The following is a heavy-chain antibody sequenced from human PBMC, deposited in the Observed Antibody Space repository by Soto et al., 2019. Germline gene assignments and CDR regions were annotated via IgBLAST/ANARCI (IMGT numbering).Heavy chain of an antibody. V-gene: IGHV1-69*06. J-gene: IGHJ4*02. D-gene: IGHD1-26*01. Sequence: QVVLLQSGAEVKEPGSSVRVSCTVSGSTFDNFAFSWVRQAPGHGPEWMGGIVVMSNTADYSQRFQDRVTITADTSTRTLYMELGSLTFEDTAVYYCARAIKRWEVHYYSDYWGQGTLVTVSS. CDR1: GSTFDNFA. CDR3: ARAIKRWEVHYYSDY. CDR2: IVVMSNTA.